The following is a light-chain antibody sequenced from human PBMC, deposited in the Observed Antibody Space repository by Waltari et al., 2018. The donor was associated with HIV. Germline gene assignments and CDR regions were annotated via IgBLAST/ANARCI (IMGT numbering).Light chain of an antibody. CDR3: SSYAPTNNFYVL. CDR2: EVT. CDR1: SSDIGGYNY. J-gene: IGLJ2*01. V-gene: IGLV2-8*01. Sequence: QSALTQPPSASGSPGQSVTISCTGTSSDIGGYNYVSSYQHHPGKAPKLIMTEVTKRPSGVPDRFSGSKSGNTASLTVSGLQAEDEAHYYCSSYAPTNNFYVLFGGGTALTVL.